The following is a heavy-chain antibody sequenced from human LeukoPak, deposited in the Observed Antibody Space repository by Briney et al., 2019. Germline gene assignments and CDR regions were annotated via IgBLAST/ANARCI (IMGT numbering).Heavy chain of an antibody. J-gene: IGHJ4*02. CDR3: ARDSGCSSTSCYTGGDC. Sequence: GGSLRLSCAAAGFTFSSYSMNWVRQAPGKGLEWVSFISSSSSYIYYADSVKGRFTISRDNAKNSLYLQMNSLRAEDTAVYYCARDSGCSSTSCYTGGDCWGQGTLVTVSS. CDR2: ISSSSSYI. CDR1: GFTFSSYS. V-gene: IGHV3-21*01. D-gene: IGHD2-2*02.